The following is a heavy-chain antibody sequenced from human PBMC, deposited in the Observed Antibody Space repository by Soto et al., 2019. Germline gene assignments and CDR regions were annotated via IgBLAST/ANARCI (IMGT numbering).Heavy chain of an antibody. Sequence: QVQLVQSGAEVKKPGSSVKVSCKASGGTFSSYAISWVRQAPGQGLEWMGGIIPIFGTANYAQKFQGRVTITADESTGTAYMELSSLRSEDTAVYYCARDRHAGYSSGWIYDYWGQGTLVTVSS. D-gene: IGHD6-19*01. J-gene: IGHJ4*02. V-gene: IGHV1-69*01. CDR3: ARDRHAGYSSGWIYDY. CDR1: GGTFSSYA. CDR2: IIPIFGTA.